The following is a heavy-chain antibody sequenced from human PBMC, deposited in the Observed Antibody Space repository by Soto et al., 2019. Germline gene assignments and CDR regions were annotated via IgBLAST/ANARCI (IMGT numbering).Heavy chain of an antibody. D-gene: IGHD4-17*01. Sequence: ASVKVSCKASGYSFTGYYIQWVRQAPGQGLEWMGWINPNSGGTNYAQKFQGWVTMTRDTSISTAYMELSRLRSDDTAVYYCAREGTTVTTFPYYYGMDVWGQGTTVTVSS. CDR3: AREGTTVTTFPYYYGMDV. CDR1: GYSFTGYY. J-gene: IGHJ6*02. CDR2: INPNSGGT. V-gene: IGHV1-2*04.